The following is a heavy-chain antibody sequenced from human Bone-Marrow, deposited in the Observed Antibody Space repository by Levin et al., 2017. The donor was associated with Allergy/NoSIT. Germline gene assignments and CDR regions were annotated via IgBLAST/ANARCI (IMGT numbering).Heavy chain of an antibody. D-gene: IGHD3-22*01. CDR1: GGTFGTYA. J-gene: IGHJ6*02. CDR3: ASGTYYDTSAPRYYYAMDV. V-gene: IGHV1-69*13. CDR2: IIPSFGTT. Sequence: SVKVSCKASGGTFGTYAISWVRQAPGQGLEWMGGIIPSFGTTNYAQKFQGRVTITADESTSTAYMELSSLRSEDTAVYFCASGTYYDTSAPRYYYAMDVWGQGTTVTVSS.